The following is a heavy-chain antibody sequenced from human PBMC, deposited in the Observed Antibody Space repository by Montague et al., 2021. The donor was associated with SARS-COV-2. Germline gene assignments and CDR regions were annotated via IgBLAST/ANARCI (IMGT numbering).Heavy chain of an antibody. J-gene: IGHJ4*02. CDR3: ARSPRGSGTGWLDY. D-gene: IGHD3/OR15-3a*01. CDR1: GFTSGDYQ. CDR2: INQDETAK. V-gene: IGHV3-7*01. Sequence: SLRLSCAASGFTSGDYQMTWVRQAPGKGLQWVANINQDETAKTYVDSVKGRFTISRDNAKNSLIPQMNSLKDEDTAVYYCARSPRGSGTGWLDYWGQGTLVTVPS.